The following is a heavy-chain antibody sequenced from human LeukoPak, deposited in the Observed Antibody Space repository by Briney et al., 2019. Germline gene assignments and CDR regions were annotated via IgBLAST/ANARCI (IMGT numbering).Heavy chain of an antibody. CDR1: GGSISSYY. D-gene: IGHD3-22*01. V-gene: IGHV4-59*01. J-gene: IGHJ3*02. CDR2: IYYSGST. CDR3: ARVFEDYYDSSSAFDI. Sequence: SETLSLTCAVSGGSISSYYWSWIRQPPGKGLEWIGYIYYSGSTNYNPSLKSRVTISVDTSKNQFSLKLSSVTAADTAVYYCARVFEDYYDSSSAFDIWGQGTMVTVSS.